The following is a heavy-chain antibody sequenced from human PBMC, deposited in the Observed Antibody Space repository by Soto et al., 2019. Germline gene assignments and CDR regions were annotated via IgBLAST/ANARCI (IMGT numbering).Heavy chain of an antibody. CDR2: ISFSSHYI. D-gene: IGHD6-19*01. V-gene: IGHV3-21*01. Sequence: GESLRHSCVASGFNFGTYIMDGVGQAPGKGLEWVASISFSSHYIYYADSIRGRFTVSRDNARNSLYLQLNSLTDEDTAVYYCATGTVAQTFDSWGQGTLVTVSS. J-gene: IGHJ4*02. CDR1: GFNFGTYI. CDR3: ATGTVAQTFDS.